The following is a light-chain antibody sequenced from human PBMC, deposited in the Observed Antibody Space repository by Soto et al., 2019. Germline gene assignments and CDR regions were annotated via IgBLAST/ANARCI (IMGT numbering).Light chain of an antibody. Sequence: EIVLTQSPGTLSLSPGERATLSCRASQSVSSNYLAWYQQKPGQAPRLLIYGASNRATGIPDRFSGSGSGTDFTLTISRLEPEDFAVYYCQQFGDSPWTFGQGTKVQIK. J-gene: IGKJ1*01. CDR3: QQFGDSPWT. CDR2: GAS. CDR1: QSVSSNY. V-gene: IGKV3-20*01.